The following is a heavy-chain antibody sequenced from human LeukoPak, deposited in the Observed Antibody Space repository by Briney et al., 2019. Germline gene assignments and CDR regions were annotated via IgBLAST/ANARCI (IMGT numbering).Heavy chain of an antibody. CDR1: GFTFDDYA. V-gene: IGHV3-21*01. J-gene: IGHJ6*03. CDR3: ARSFMITFGGVIPYYMDV. CDR2: ISSSSSYI. D-gene: IGHD3-16*02. Sequence: GGSLRLSCAASGFTFDDYAMHWVRQAPGKGLEWVSSISSSSSYIYYADSVKGRFTISRDNAKNSLYLQMNSLRAEDTAVYYCARSFMITFGGVIPYYMDVWGKGTTVTVSS.